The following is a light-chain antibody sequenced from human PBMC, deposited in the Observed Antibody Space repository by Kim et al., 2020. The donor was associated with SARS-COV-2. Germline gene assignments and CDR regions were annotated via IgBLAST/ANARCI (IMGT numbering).Light chain of an antibody. J-gene: IGKJ2*01. V-gene: IGKV1-33*01. CDR3: QQNDNLPYT. CDR2: DAS. Sequence: DIQMTQSPSSLSASVGDRVTITCQASQDISNYLNWYQQKPGNAPRLLMYDASNLETGVPSRFSGSGSGTDFSFTISSLQAEDIATYYCQQNDNLPYTFGQGTKLEI. CDR1: QDISNY.